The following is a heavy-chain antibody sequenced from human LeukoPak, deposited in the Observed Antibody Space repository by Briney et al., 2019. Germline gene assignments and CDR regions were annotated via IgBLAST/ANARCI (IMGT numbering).Heavy chain of an antibody. V-gene: IGHV4-39*07. CDR1: GGSISSSSYY. CDR2: IYYSGST. Sequence: SETLSLTCTVSGGSISSSSYYWGWIRQPPGKGLEWIGSIYYSGSTYYNPSLKSRVTISVDTSKNQFSLKLSSVTAADTAVYYCARDYYGSESRDWFDPWGQGTLVTVST. D-gene: IGHD3-10*01. J-gene: IGHJ5*02. CDR3: ARDYYGSESRDWFDP.